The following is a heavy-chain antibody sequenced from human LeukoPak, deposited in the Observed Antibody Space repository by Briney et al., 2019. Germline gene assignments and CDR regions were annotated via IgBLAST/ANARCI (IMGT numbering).Heavy chain of an antibody. J-gene: IGHJ3*02. D-gene: IGHD7-27*01. Sequence: GGSLRLSCAASGFTFSNAWMSWVRQAPGKGLEWVGRIKSKTDGGTTDYAAPVKGRFTISRDDSKNTLYLQMNSLKTEDTAVYYCTTETVAGEDDAFDIWGQGTMVTVSS. CDR1: GFTFSNAW. CDR2: IKSKTDGGTT. CDR3: TTETVAGEDDAFDI. V-gene: IGHV3-15*01.